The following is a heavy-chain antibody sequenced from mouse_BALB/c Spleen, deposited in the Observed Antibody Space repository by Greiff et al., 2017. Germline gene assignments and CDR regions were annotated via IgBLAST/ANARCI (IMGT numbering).Heavy chain of an antibody. CDR3: ARGSAY. CDR2: ISYSGST. Sequence: EVQLQESGPGLVKPSQSLSLTCTVTGYSITSDYAWNWIRQFPGNTLEWMGYISYSGSTSYNPSLKSRISITRDTSKNQFFLQLNSVTTEDTATYYCARGSAYWGQGTLVTVSA. V-gene: IGHV3-2*02. CDR1: GYSITSDYA. J-gene: IGHJ3*01.